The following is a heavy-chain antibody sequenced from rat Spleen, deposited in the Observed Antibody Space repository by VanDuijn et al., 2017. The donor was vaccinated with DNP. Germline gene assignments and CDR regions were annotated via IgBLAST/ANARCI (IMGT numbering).Heavy chain of an antibody. CDR2: ISTSGNTT. CDR1: GFTFSDYY. V-gene: IGHV5-25*01. CDR3: ARREQPDY. J-gene: IGHJ2*01. Sequence: EVQLVESGGGLVQPGRSLKLSCAASGFTFSDYYMAWVRQAPKTGLEWVATISTSGNTTYYQDSVKGRFTVSRDNAKNSLYLQMNSLRSEDTATFYCARREQPDYWGQGVMVTVSS.